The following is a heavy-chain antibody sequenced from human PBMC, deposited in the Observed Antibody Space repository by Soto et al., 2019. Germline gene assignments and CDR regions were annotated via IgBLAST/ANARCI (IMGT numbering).Heavy chain of an antibody. CDR1: GYTFTSYY. CDR3: ARAIIAAAGEYYFDY. D-gene: IGHD6-13*01. J-gene: IGHJ4*02. Sequence: ASVKVSCTASGYTFTSYYMHWVRQAPGQGLEWMGIINPSGGSTSYAQKFQGRVTMTRDTSTSTVYMELSSLRSEDTAVYYCARAIIAAAGEYYFDYWGQGTLVTVSS. V-gene: IGHV1-46*01. CDR2: INPSGGST.